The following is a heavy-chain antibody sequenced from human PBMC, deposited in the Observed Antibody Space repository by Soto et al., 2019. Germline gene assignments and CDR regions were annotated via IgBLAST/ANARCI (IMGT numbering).Heavy chain of an antibody. D-gene: IGHD1-7*01. CDR1: GFTFSSYA. V-gene: IGHV3-23*01. CDR3: AKSLSASPNYFVDA. CDR2: ISGSGTIT. J-gene: IGHJ5*02. Sequence: GGSLRLSCAASGFTFSSYAMTWVRQAPGKGLEWVSGISGSGTITYDAESVKGRFTISRDKSKNTLYLQMNSLRADDTAVYYCAKSLSASPNYFVDAWGQGTLVTVS.